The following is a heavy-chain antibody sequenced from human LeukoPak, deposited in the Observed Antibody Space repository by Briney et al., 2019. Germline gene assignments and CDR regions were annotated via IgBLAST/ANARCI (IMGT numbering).Heavy chain of an antibody. CDR3: ARDPFEGATPDYFDY. J-gene: IGHJ4*02. Sequence: GGSLRLSCAASGFTFSSYGMHWVRQAPGKGLEWVAVIWYGGSNKYYADSVKGRFTISRDNSKNTLYLQMNSLRAEDTAVYYCARDPFEGATPDYFDYWGQGTLVTVSS. D-gene: IGHD1-26*01. CDR1: GFTFSSYG. V-gene: IGHV3-33*01. CDR2: IWYGGSNK.